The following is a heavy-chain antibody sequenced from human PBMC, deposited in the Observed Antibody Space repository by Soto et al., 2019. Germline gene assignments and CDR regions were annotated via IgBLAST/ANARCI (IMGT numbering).Heavy chain of an antibody. CDR2: INPNSGGT. Sequence: KAKGQGLEWMGWINPNSGGTNYAQKFQGWVTMTRDTSISTAYMELSRLRSDDTAVYYCARGGIVVVPAAMLDYWGQGTLVTVSS. D-gene: IGHD2-2*01. CDR3: ARGGIVVVPAAMLDY. J-gene: IGHJ4*02. V-gene: IGHV1-2*04.